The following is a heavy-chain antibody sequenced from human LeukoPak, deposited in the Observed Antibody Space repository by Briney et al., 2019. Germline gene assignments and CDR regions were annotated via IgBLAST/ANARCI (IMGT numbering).Heavy chain of an antibody. J-gene: IGHJ6*03. D-gene: IGHD6-6*01. CDR3: ARGVSEYSSSSVPQDDHYSYYMDV. CDR2: INTNTRNP. CDR1: GYTFTSFA. Sequence: GASVKVSCKASGYTFTSFAIHWVRQAPGQGLEWMGWINTNTRNPTYAQGFTGRFVFSLDTSVNTAYLQINSLKPEDTAVYYCARGVSEYSSSSVPQDDHYSYYMDVWGKGTTVTVS. V-gene: IGHV7-4-1*02.